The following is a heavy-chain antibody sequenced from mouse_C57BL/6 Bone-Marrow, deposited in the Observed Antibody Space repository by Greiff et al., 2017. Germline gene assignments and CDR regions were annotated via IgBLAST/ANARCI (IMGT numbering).Heavy chain of an antibody. CDR1: GYTFTSYW. CDR2: IDPSDSET. V-gene: IGHV1-52*01. J-gene: IGHJ4*01. Sequence: QVQLQQSGAELVRPGSSVKLSCKASGYTFTSYWMHWVKQRPIQGLEWIGNIDPSDSETHYNQKFKDKATLTVDKSSSTAYMQLSSLTSEDSAVYYCARRGYGSSCGAMDYWGQGTSVTVSS. CDR3: ARRGYGSSCGAMDY. D-gene: IGHD1-1*01.